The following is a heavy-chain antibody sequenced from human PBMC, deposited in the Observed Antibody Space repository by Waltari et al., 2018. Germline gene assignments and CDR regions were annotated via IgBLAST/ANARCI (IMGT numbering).Heavy chain of an antibody. CDR3: AHYGDYDRAPFDH. J-gene: IGHJ4*02. V-gene: IGHV2-5*01. CDR1: GFSLSTGGVG. D-gene: IGHD4-17*01. Sequence: QITLKESGPTLVKPTQTLTLTCTFSGFSLSTGGVGVGWIRQVPGKALECLALIYWNGDKRHRPSLKSRLTNTKDTSENQVVLTMTNMDPVDTGTYYCAHYGDYDRAPFDHWGQGILVTVSS. CDR2: IYWNGDK.